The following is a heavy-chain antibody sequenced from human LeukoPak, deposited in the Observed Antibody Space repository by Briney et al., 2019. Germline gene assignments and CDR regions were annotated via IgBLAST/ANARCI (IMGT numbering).Heavy chain of an antibody. J-gene: IGHJ4*02. CDR3: AKDYGVYAYYFQY. D-gene: IGHD4-17*01. CDR2: ISGSGYST. V-gene: IGHV3-23*01. Sequence: GGSLRLSCAASGFTFSNYAMNWVSQAPGKGLEWVSVISGSGYSTYYADSVKGRFTISRDNSKNTLYLQTNSLRAEDTAVYYCAKDYGVYAYYFQYWGQGTLVTVSS. CDR1: GFTFSNYA.